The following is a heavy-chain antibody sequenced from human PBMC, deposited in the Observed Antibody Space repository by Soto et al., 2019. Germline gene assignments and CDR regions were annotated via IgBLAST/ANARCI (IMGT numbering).Heavy chain of an antibody. D-gene: IGHD3-22*01. J-gene: IGHJ3*02. CDR1: GYSFTSYW. CDR2: IDPSDSYT. Sequence: GESPKISCKGSGYSFTSYWISWVRQMPGKGLEWMGRIDPSDSYTNYSPSFQGHVTISADKSISTAYLQWSSLKASDTAMYYCARPPRGGYSPIGIWGQGTMVTVSS. V-gene: IGHV5-10-1*01. CDR3: ARPPRGGYSPIGI.